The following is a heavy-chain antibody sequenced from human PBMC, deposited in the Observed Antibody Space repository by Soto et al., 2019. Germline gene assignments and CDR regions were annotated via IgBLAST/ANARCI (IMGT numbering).Heavy chain of an antibody. D-gene: IGHD2-2*01. CDR2: ISGSGGGNL. V-gene: IGHV3-23*01. CDR1: GFTFGNYA. CDR3: SKARHSSTWYNFDF. J-gene: IGHJ4*02. Sequence: GGSLRLSCAGSGFTFGNYAMSWVRQAPGKGLEWVSGISGSGGGNLYYADTVKGRFTISRDNSKNTLYLQMNSLRAEDTAVYNCSKARHSSTWYNFDFWGQGTLVTVSS.